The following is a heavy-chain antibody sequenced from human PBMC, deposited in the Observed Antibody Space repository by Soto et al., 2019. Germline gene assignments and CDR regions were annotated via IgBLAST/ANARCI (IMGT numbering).Heavy chain of an antibody. Sequence: EVQLLESGGGLVQPGGSLRLSCAASGFTFSSYAMSWVRQAPGKGLEWVSAISGSGGSTYYADSVKGRFTISRDNSKNTLYLQMNSLRAEDTAVYYCAKSLIVVVPAARPDAFDIWGQGTMVTVSS. J-gene: IGHJ3*02. D-gene: IGHD2-2*01. V-gene: IGHV3-23*01. CDR3: AKSLIVVVPAARPDAFDI. CDR2: ISGSGGST. CDR1: GFTFSSYA.